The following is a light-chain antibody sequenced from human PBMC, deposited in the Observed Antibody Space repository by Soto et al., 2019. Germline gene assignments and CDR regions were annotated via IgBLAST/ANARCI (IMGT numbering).Light chain of an antibody. Sequence: AIRMTQSPSSFSASTGDRVTITCRASQGISSHLAWYHVKPGKAPRLLIYTASYLESGVPSRFSGSGSGTDFTLTISSLQSEDFAVYYCQQYFSYPFTFGEGTKVEIK. V-gene: IGKV1-8*01. J-gene: IGKJ4*01. CDR1: QGISSH. CDR2: TAS. CDR3: QQYFSYPFT.